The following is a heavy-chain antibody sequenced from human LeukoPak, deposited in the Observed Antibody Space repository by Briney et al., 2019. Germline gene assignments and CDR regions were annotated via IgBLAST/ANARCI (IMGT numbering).Heavy chain of an antibody. CDR1: GYTFTSYG. J-gene: IGHJ5*02. CDR3: AGALPYSRARWFDP. CDR2: IIPIFGTA. Sequence: SVKVSCKASGYTFTSYGISWVRRAPGQGLEWMGGIIPIFGTANYAQKFQGRVTITADESTSTAYMELSSLRSEDTAVYYCAGALPYSRARWFDPWGQGTLVTVSS. D-gene: IGHD6-13*01. V-gene: IGHV1-69*13.